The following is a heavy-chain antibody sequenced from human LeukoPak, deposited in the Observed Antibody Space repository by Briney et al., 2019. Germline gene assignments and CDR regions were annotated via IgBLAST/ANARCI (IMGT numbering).Heavy chain of an antibody. CDR3: ARDLLYYGSGRFPPNDY. D-gene: IGHD3-10*01. CDR1: GFTFSDYY. Sequence: GGSLRLSCAASGFTFSDYYMSWIRQAPGKGLEWVSYISSSGSTIHYADSVKGRFTISRDNAKNSLYLQMNSLRAEDTAVYYCARDLLYYGSGRFPPNDYWGQGTLVTVSS. V-gene: IGHV3-11*04. J-gene: IGHJ4*02. CDR2: ISSSGSTI.